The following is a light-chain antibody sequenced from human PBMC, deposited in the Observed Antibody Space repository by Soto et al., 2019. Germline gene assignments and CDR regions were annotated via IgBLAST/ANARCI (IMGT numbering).Light chain of an antibody. V-gene: IGKV3-20*01. Sequence: EIVLTQSPGTLSLSSGERATLSCRASQSISDGYLAWYQQKPGQAPSLLIYDTSTRATGIPDRFSGSGSGTDFALTINRVEPEDCAIYFCKQYGSSPGTFGHGTKV. CDR3: KQYGSSPGT. CDR2: DTS. CDR1: QSISDGY. J-gene: IGKJ1*01.